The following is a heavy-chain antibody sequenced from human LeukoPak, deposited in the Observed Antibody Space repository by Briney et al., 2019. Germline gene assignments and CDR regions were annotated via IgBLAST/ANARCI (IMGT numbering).Heavy chain of an antibody. CDR3: AREARYSDWVLSYYYYSMAV. CDR2: IIPIFGTA. Sequence: SVKVSCKASGGTFSSYAISWVRQAPGQGLEWMGRIIPIFGTANYAQKFQGRVTITTDESTSTAYMELSRLRSEDTAVYYCAREARYSDWVLSYYYYSMAVCGKGPTVTVSS. CDR1: GGTFSSYA. D-gene: IGHD3-9*01. J-gene: IGHJ6*03. V-gene: IGHV1-69*05.